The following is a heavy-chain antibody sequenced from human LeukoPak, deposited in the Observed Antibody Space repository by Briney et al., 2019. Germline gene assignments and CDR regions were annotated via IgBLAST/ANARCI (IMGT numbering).Heavy chain of an antibody. CDR1: GGSISSYY. Sequence: SETLSLTCTVSGGSISSYYWSWIRQPPGKGLEWIGYIYYSGSTNYNPSLKSRVTISVDTSKNQFSLKLSSVTAADTAVYYCAREASTEYCSGGSCYSYYFDYWGQGTLVTVSS. V-gene: IGHV4-59*01. CDR2: IYYSGST. CDR3: AREASTEYCSGGSCYSYYFDY. D-gene: IGHD2-15*01. J-gene: IGHJ4*02.